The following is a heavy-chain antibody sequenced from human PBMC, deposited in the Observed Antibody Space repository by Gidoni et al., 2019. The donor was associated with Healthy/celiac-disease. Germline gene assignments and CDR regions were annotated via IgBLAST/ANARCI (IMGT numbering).Heavy chain of an antibody. V-gene: IGHV4-39*01. J-gene: IGHJ3*02. D-gene: IGHD1-1*01. Sequence: QLQLQESGPGLVKPSETLSLTGTVSGGSISSSSYYWGLIRQPQGKGLEWIGSISSSGSTYYNPSLKSRVTISVDTSKNQFSLKLSSVTAADTAVYYCARWIFYNSPRPHDAFDIWGQGTMVTVSS. CDR3: ARWIFYNSPRPHDAFDI. CDR1: GGSISSSSYY. CDR2: ISSSGST.